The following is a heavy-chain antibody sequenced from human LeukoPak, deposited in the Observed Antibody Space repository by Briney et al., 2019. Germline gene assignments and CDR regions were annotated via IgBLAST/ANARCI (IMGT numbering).Heavy chain of an antibody. J-gene: IGHJ6*04. Sequence: TPSETLSLTCTVSGGSISSSSYYWGWIRPPPGKGLEWIGSIYYSGSTYYNPSLKSRATISVDTSKNQFSLKLSSVTAADTAVYYCARLPITIFGVVIPDVWGKGTTVTVSS. CDR3: ARLPITIFGVVIPDV. CDR2: IYYSGST. D-gene: IGHD3-3*01. V-gene: IGHV4-39*01. CDR1: GGSISSSSYY.